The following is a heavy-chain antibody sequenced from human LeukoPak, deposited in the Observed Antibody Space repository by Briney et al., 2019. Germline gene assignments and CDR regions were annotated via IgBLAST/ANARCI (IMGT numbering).Heavy chain of an antibody. CDR1: GGSISTYY. CDR2: IYYSGST. CDR3: ARAVANWFDP. J-gene: IGHJ5*02. Sequence: PSETLSLTCTVSGGSISTYYWNWIRQPPGKGLEWIGYIYYSGSTNYNPSLKSRVTISVDTSKNQFFLKLSSVTAADTAVYYCARAVANWFDPWGQGTLVTVSS. V-gene: IGHV4-59*01.